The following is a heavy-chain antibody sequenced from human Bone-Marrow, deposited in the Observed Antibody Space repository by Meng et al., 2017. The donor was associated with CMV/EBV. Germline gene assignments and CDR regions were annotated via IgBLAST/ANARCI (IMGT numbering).Heavy chain of an antibody. CDR1: GFTFSNYA. J-gene: IGHJ4*02. CDR2: ISGSGGST. Sequence: GESLKISCAASGFTFSNYAMSWVRQAPGKGLEWVSAISGSGGSTYYADSVKGRFTISRDNSMNTLYLQMNSLRAEDTAVYYCAKDGATLLEWLPDWGQGTLVTCSS. CDR3: AKDGATLLEWLPD. D-gene: IGHD3-3*01. V-gene: IGHV3-23*01.